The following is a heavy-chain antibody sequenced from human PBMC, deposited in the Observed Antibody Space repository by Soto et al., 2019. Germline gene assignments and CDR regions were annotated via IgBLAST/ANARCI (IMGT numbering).Heavy chain of an antibody. V-gene: IGHV1-18*01. Sequence: QVQLVQSGGEVKNPGASVKVSCKAFGYTLTNYGISWVRQAPGQGLVWMGWISAYNGHANYAQKFQGRVRLTTDRTTNTAYMELRSLGSDDTAEYYCAREGYCSSSMCYGGYYYMDFWGKGTTVTVS. D-gene: IGHD2-2*01. J-gene: IGHJ6*03. CDR3: AREGYCSSSMCYGGYYYMDF. CDR1: GYTLTNYG. CDR2: ISAYNGHA.